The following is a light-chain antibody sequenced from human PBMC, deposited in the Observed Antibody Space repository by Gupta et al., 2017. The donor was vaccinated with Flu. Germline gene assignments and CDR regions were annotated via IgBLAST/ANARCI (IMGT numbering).Light chain of an antibody. CDR3: MQATHWPWT. Sequence: DVVLPQSPLSLSVTLGQPASISCRSSQSVVYSDGNTYFNWFHQRPGKAPRRLIYKVSNRDSGVPDRFSGGWSGTDFTLTISRVEAEDVGVYVCMQATHWPWTFGQGTKVEIK. J-gene: IGKJ1*01. CDR2: KVS. V-gene: IGKV2-30*01. CDR1: QSVVYSDGNTY.